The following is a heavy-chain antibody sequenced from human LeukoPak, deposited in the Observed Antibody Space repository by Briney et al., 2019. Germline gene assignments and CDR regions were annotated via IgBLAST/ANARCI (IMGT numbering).Heavy chain of an antibody. CDR1: FLTFSAYG. CDR2: ISSDETDR. J-gene: IGHJ5*02. CDR3: AQDLYCGKDCFHFDP. V-gene: IGHV3-30*18. D-gene: IGHD2-21*01. Sequence: GGSLRLSCEASFLTFSAYGMHWVRQAPGKGLEWVAFISSDETDRYYADSVKGRFFISRDNSKKTLFLQMDSLRLEDTAVYYGAQDLYCGKDCFHFDPWGQGTLVTVSS.